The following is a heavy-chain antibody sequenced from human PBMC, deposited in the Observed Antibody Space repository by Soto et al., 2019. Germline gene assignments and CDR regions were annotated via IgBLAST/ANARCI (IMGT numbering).Heavy chain of an antibody. D-gene: IGHD3-3*01. J-gene: IGHJ4*02. Sequence: SETLSLTCTVSGGSISSSSYYWGWIRQPPGKGLEWIGSIYYSGSTYYNPSLKSRVTISVDTSKNQFSLKLSSVTAADTAVYYCARDRGGFLGFGVVIPAYYFDYWGQGTLVTVSS. CDR1: GGSISSSSYY. V-gene: IGHV4-39*07. CDR2: IYYSGST. CDR3: ARDRGGFLGFGVVIPAYYFDY.